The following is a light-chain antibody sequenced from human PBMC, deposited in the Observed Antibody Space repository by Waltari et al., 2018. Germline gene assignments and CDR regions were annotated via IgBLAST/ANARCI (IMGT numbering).Light chain of an antibody. V-gene: IGLV2-14*03. CDR3: NSYASNSNGL. CDR1: SSDVGRYNY. J-gene: IGLJ2*01. Sequence: QSALTQPASVSGSPGQSITISCTGTSSDVGRYNYVSWYQQHPGKAPKLLIYDVSNRPPGVPSRVSGSKSGNTASLTISGLQAADEAHYYCNSYASNSNGLFGGGTKLTIL. CDR2: DVS.